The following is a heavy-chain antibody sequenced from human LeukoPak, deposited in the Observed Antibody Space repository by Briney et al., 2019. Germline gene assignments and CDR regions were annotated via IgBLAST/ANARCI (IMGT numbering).Heavy chain of an antibody. V-gene: IGHV3-21*06. D-gene: IGHD6-6*01. CDR3: ARERQLVTDY. Sequence: GGSLRLSCVASGFSFSTYSMNWVRQAPGKGLEWASSVTGSGTTKYYADSVKGRFVVSRDNAKNSLYLQMNSLRAEDTAVYFCARERQLVTDYWGPGTLVTVSS. J-gene: IGHJ4*01. CDR1: GFSFSTYS. CDR2: VTGSGTTK.